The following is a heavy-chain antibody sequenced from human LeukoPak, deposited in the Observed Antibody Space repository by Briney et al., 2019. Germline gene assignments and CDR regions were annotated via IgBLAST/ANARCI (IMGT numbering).Heavy chain of an antibody. Sequence: GGSLRLSCAASGFTVSSNYMSWVRQGPGKGLEWVSVIYSGGSTYYADSVKGRFTISRDNAKNALYLQMNSLRAEDTGVYFCARGQTLTFWGQGTLVTASS. CDR3: ARGQTLTF. CDR1: GFTVSSNY. V-gene: IGHV3-53*01. J-gene: IGHJ4*02. CDR2: IYSGGST.